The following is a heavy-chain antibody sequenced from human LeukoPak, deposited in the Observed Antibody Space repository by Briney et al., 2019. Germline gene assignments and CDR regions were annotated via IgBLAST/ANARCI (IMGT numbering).Heavy chain of an antibody. Sequence: GESLKISCKGSGYSFTSYWIGWVRQMPGKGLEWMGVIYPGDSDTRYGPSFQGQVTVSADKSINTAYLQWSSLKASDTAMYYCVTGTGRAFDIWGQGTMVTVSS. J-gene: IGHJ3*02. CDR3: VTGTGRAFDI. D-gene: IGHD1-1*01. CDR2: IYPGDSDT. CDR1: GYSFTSYW. V-gene: IGHV5-51*01.